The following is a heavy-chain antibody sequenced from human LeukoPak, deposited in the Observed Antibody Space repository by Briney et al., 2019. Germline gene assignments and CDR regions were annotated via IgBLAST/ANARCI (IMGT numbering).Heavy chain of an antibody. CDR2: ISSSGSTI. J-gene: IGHJ4*02. Sequence: GGSLRLSCAASGFTFSSYEMNWVRQAPGKGLEWVSYISSSGSTIYYADSVKGRFTISRDNAKNSLYLQMNSLRAEDTALYYCARIDDYGGNGGVDYWGQGTLVTVSS. V-gene: IGHV3-48*03. CDR1: GFTFSSYE. CDR3: ARIDDYGGNGGVDY. D-gene: IGHD4-23*01.